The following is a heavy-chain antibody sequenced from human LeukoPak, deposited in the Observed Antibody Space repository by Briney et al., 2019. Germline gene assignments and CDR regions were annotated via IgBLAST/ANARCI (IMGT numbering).Heavy chain of an antibody. Sequence: PGGSLRLSCAASGFTFSSYWMDWVRQAPGKGLVWVSRINSDGSDTTHADSVKGRFTISGDNAKNTLYLQMNSLRAEDTAVYYCAREGVLGAFDIWGQGTLVTVSS. D-gene: IGHD6-13*01. J-gene: IGHJ3*02. V-gene: IGHV3-74*01. CDR1: GFTFSSYW. CDR3: AREGVLGAFDI. CDR2: INSDGSDT.